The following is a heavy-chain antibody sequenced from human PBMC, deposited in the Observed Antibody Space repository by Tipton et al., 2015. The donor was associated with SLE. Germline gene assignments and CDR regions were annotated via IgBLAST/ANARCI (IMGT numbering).Heavy chain of an antibody. Sequence: TLSLTCTVSGGSISSSSYYWGWFRQPPGKGLEWIGEINHSGSTNYNPSLKSRVTISVDTSKNQFSLKLSSVTAADTAVYYCARAGSGYDLSAFDIWGQGTMVTVSS. CDR2: INHSGST. CDR1: GGSISSSSYY. CDR3: ARAGSGYDLSAFDI. V-gene: IGHV4-39*07. D-gene: IGHD5-12*01. J-gene: IGHJ3*02.